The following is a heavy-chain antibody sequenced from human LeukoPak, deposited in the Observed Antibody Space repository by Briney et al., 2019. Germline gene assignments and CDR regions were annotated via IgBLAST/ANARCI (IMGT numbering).Heavy chain of an antibody. J-gene: IGHJ4*02. CDR2: MYYSGNT. V-gene: IGHV4-39*01. D-gene: IGHD3-16*02. Sequence: PSETLSLTCTVSVGSISSSNYYWGGIRQPPAKGLEGIGSMYYSGNTDYNPSLKSRVTISVDTSKNQSSLKVNSVTAADTAVYDCARTLGWASSRYPFDGWGQGTLVTVSS. CDR3: ARTLGWASSRYPFDG. CDR1: VGSISSSNYY.